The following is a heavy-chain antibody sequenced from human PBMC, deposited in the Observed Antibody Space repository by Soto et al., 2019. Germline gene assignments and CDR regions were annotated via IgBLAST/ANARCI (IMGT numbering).Heavy chain of an antibody. Sequence: PSETLSLTCTVSGGSISSYYWSWIRQPPGKGLEWIGYIYYSGSTNYNPSLKSRVTISVDTSKNQFSMKLSSETAADTAVYYCAREGDYGDYNWFDPWGQGTLVTVSS. CDR3: AREGDYGDYNWFDP. CDR1: GGSISSYY. CDR2: IYYSGST. V-gene: IGHV4-59*01. J-gene: IGHJ5*02. D-gene: IGHD4-17*01.